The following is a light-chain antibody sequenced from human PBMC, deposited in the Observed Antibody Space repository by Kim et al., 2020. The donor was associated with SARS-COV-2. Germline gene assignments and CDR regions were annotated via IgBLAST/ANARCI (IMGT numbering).Light chain of an antibody. V-gene: IGLV1-47*01. CDR3: AVWDGSLRGWV. CDR2: KNN. J-gene: IGLJ3*02. Sequence: GQGVTISCSGSDSTIGSNYVYWYQQLPGTAPKVLMYKNNQRPSGVPDRFSGSKSGTSASLAISGLRSEDEADYYCAVWDGSLRGWVFGGGTQLTVL. CDR1: DSTIGSNY.